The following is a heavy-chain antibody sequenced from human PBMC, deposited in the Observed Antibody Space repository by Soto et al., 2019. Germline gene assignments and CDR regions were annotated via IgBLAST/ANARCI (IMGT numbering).Heavy chain of an antibody. D-gene: IGHD7-27*01. Sequence: LSLTCTVSGGSISSYYWGWIRQPAGKRLEWIGRIYTSGSTSYNPSLKSRVTMSVDTSKNQFSLKLSSVTAADTAVYYCARDYGTGPHFDYWGQGTLVTVSS. CDR3: ARDYGTGPHFDY. CDR1: GGSISSYY. CDR2: IYTSGST. J-gene: IGHJ4*02. V-gene: IGHV4-4*07.